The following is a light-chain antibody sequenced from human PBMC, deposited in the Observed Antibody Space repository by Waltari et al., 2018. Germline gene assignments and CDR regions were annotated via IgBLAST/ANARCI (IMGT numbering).Light chain of an antibody. J-gene: IGLJ2*01. CDR2: DFN. CDR1: SSDFAYYNF. Sequence: QSVLTQPASVSGSPGQSVTISCTGNSSDFAYYNFVSWYQQHPGKAPKVLMYDFNKRPSVVSSRFSGSRSDNSASLTISGLLAEDEADYYCCSYARTSVVFGGGTSLTVL. CDR3: CSYARTSVV. V-gene: IGLV2-23*02.